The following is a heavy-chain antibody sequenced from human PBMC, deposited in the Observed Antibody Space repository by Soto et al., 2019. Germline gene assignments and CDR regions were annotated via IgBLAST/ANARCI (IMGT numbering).Heavy chain of an antibody. CDR1: SAYIGTAY. CDR3: ARHSSSWQIFDY. Sequence: SKTISLTCTVSSAYIGTAYWSWIRQSPGKGLEWIGYIYYSGSSNYNPSLKSRVSISVDTSKNQFSLKLSSVTAADTAVYYCARHSSSWQIFDYWGQGTLVTVS. CDR2: IYYSGSS. J-gene: IGHJ4*02. D-gene: IGHD6-13*01. V-gene: IGHV4-59*08.